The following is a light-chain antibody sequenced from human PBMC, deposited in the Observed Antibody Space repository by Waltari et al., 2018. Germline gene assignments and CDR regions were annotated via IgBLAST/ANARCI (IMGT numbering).Light chain of an antibody. V-gene: IGKV1D-13*01. Sequence: AIQLTQSPSSLSADVGDRLTIACRARPGIGSGLTWYQQKPGKAPNLLIYAATTLQSGVPSRFSGSGSGTDFTLTISSLQPEDFATYYCLQLSDDPRTFGQGTKVEIK. J-gene: IGKJ1*01. CDR1: PGIGSG. CDR3: LQLSDDPRT. CDR2: AAT.